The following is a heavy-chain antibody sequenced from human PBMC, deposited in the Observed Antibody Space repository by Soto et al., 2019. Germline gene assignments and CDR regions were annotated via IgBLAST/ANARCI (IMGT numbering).Heavy chain of an antibody. V-gene: IGHV3-23*01. CDR3: AKGGGYCSSTSCYVRVYYYYMDV. D-gene: IGHD2-2*01. CDR2: ISGSGGST. Sequence: GGSLRLSCAASGFTFSSYAMSWVRQAPGKGLEWVSAISGSGGSTYYADSVKGRFTISRDNSKNTLYLQMNSLRAEDTAVYYCAKGGGYCSSTSCYVRVYYYYMDVWGQGTTVTVSS. CDR1: GFTFSSYA. J-gene: IGHJ6*03.